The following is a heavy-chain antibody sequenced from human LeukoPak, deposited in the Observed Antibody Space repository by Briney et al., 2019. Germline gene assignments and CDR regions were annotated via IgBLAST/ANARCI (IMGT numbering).Heavy chain of an antibody. D-gene: IGHD3-10*01. CDR2: ITPNSGGT. V-gene: IGHV1-2*04. CDR3: ARNYYGSGSYLSFDY. Sequence: GASVKVSCKASGYTFTGYYMHWVRQAPGQGLEXXXXITPNSGGTNYAQKFQGWVTMTRDTSISTAYMELSRLRSDDTAVYYCARNYYGSGSYLSFDYWGQGTLVTVSS. J-gene: IGHJ4*02. CDR1: GYTFTGYY.